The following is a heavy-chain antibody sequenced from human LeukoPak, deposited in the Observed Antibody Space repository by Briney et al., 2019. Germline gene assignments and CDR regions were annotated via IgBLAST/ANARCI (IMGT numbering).Heavy chain of an antibody. V-gene: IGHV3-30*03. CDR3: ASMVGALDY. D-gene: IGHD1-26*01. Sequence: GGSLRLSCAASGFTFSSYGMHWVRQAPGKGLEWVAVISYDGSNKYYADSVKGRFTISRDNSKNTLYLQMNSLRAEDTAVYYCASMVGALDYWGQGTLVTVSS. CDR2: ISYDGSNK. CDR1: GFTFSSYG. J-gene: IGHJ4*02.